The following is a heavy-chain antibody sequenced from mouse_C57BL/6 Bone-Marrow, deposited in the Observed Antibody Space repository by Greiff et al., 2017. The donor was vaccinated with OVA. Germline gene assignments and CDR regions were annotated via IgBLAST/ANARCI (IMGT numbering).Heavy chain of an antibody. J-gene: IGHJ3*01. D-gene: IGHD1-1*01. CDR1: GFTFSSYA. CDR2: ISDGGSYT. Sequence: EVQGVESGGGLVKPGGSLKLSCAASGFTFSSYAMSWVRQTPEKRLEWVATISDGGSYTYYPDNVKGRFTISRDNAKNNLYLQMSHLKSEDTAMYYCARDRTTVVPRFAYWGQGTLVTVSA. CDR3: ARDRTTVVPRFAY. V-gene: IGHV5-4*01.